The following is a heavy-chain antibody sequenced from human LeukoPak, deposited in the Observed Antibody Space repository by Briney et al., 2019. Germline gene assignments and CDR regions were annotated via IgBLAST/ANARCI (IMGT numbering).Heavy chain of an antibody. V-gene: IGHV1-2*02. CDR3: ARDRSIAASRAVHWFDP. CDR2: INPNSCGT. Sequence: ASVKLSCKASGYTFTCYYMHWVRQAPGQGLEWMGCINPNSCGTNYAEKFQGRVTMTRDTSISTAYMELSRLRSDDTAVYYCARDRSIAASRAVHWFDPWGQGTLVTVSS. D-gene: IGHD6-6*01. CDR1: GYTFTCYY. J-gene: IGHJ5*02.